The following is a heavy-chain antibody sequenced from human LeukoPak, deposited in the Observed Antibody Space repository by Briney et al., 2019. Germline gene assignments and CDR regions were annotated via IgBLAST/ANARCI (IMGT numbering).Heavy chain of an antibody. V-gene: IGHV1-69*01. CDR2: IIPIFGTA. J-gene: IGHJ3*02. CDR3: ARGRDYILLPEINPDAFDI. Sequence: VASVKVSCKASGGTFSSYAISWVRQAPGQGLEWMGGIIPIFGTANYAQKFQGRVTITADESTSTAYMELSSLRSEDTAVYYCARGRDYILLPEINPDAFDIWGQGTMVTVSS. D-gene: IGHD4-11*01. CDR1: GGTFSSYA.